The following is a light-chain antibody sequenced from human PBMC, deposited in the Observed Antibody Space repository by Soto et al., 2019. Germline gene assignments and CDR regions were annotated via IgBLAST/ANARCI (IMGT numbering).Light chain of an antibody. V-gene: IGKV3-15*01. CDR1: QSVSSN. Sequence: EIVMTQSPATLSLSPGERATLSCRASQSVSSNLAWYQQKPGQAPRLLIYGASTRATGIPARFSGSGSGTEFTLTISSLKSENFAVYYCQQYNNWPPGVTFGPGTKVDIK. CDR2: GAS. CDR3: QQYNNWPPGVT. J-gene: IGKJ3*01.